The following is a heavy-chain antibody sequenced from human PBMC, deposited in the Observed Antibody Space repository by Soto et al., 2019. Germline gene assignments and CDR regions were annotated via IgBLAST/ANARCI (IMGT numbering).Heavy chain of an antibody. CDR3: VKGGSASYPL. Sequence: SETLSLTCTVSGGSISDYYWSWIRQPPGKGLEWVGYVYYTGSTNYNPSLKSRVTISVDTSKNQFSLKLSSVTAADTAVYYCVKGGSASYPLWGQGTLVTVSS. J-gene: IGHJ4*02. CDR1: GGSISDYY. D-gene: IGHD3-10*01. CDR2: VYYTGST. V-gene: IGHV4-59*08.